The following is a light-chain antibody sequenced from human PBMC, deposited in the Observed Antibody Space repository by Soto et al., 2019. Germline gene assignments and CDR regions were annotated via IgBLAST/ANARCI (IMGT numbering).Light chain of an antibody. J-gene: IGLJ1*01. V-gene: IGLV2-23*02. Sequence: QSALTQPASVSGSLGQSITISCTGTRSDVGTYNLVSWYQQHPGKAPKLIIYEVTKRPSGVSNRFSGSKSGKTASLTISGLQAEDEADYYCCSYAGTYVFGSGTEVTVL. CDR3: CSYAGTYV. CDR2: EVT. CDR1: RSDVGTYNL.